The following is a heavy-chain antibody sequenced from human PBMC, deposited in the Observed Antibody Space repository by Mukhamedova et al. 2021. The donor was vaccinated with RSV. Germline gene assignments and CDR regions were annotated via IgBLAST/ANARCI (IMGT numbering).Heavy chain of an antibody. D-gene: IGHD3-10*01. V-gene: IGHV4-59*01. Sequence: GSTNYNPSLKSRVTISVDTSKNQFSLKLSSVTAADTAVYYCARASYDELLWFGEGLGMDVWGQGTTVTVSS. CDR3: ARASYDELLWFGEGLGMDV. J-gene: IGHJ6*02. CDR2: GST.